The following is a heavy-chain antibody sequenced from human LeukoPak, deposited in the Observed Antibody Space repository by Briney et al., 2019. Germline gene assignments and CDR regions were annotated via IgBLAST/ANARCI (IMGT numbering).Heavy chain of an antibody. CDR3: AISGSPNLAEFDY. D-gene: IGHD3-22*01. J-gene: IGHJ4*03. Sequence: SVKVSCKASGGTYSSYAISWVRQAPGQGLEWMGGIIPIFGTANYAQKFQGRVTITTDESTSTAYMELSSLRSEDTAVYYCAISGSPNLAEFDYWGQGTTVTVSS. CDR1: GGTYSSYA. CDR2: IIPIFGTA. V-gene: IGHV1-69*05.